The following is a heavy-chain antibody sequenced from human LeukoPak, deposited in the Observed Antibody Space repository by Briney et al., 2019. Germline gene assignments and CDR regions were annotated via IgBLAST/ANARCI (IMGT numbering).Heavy chain of an antibody. CDR3: ARGGQQWRGGNYFDS. CDR2: ITTGRGET. D-gene: IGHD6-19*01. CDR1: VYTFTDYA. J-gene: IGHJ4*02. Sequence: ASVKVSCKASVYTFTDYALHWVRQAPGQSLERMGCITTGRGETRYSQDFQRRITLTRDKSANTLYMYLSDLTSEDTAIYYCARGGQQWRGGNYFDSWGQGTLVAVSS. V-gene: IGHV1-3*03.